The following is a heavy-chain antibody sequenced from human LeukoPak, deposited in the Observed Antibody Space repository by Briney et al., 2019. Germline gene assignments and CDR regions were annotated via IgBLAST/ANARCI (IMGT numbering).Heavy chain of an antibody. CDR3: ARRSSSWSQTLDY. J-gene: IGHJ4*02. CDR1: GYTFTSYY. D-gene: IGHD6-13*01. V-gene: IGHV1-46*01. CDR2: INPTGGST. Sequence: ASVKVSCKASGYTFTSYYMHWVRQAPGQGLEWMGLINPTGGSTGYAQKFQGRVTMTRDMSTSTDYMELSSLRSEDTAVYYCARRSSSWSQTLDYWGQGTLVTVSS.